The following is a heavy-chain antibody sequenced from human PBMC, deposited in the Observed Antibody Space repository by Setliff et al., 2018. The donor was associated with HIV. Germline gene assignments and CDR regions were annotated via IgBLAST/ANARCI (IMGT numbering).Heavy chain of an antibody. CDR3: AKPLTQWGVSPYHYAVDV. V-gene: IGHV3-23*01. CDR1: GFNFRTYA. D-gene: IGHD1-26*01. J-gene: IGHJ6*02. Sequence: GGSLRLSCAVSGFNFRTYAMSWVRQAPGKGLDWVSVISGSGDSAYYADSVKGRFTISRDDSKNMLFLQMDSLRVEDTAVYYCAKPLTQWGVSPYHYAVDVWGQGTTVTVSS. CDR2: ISGSGDSA.